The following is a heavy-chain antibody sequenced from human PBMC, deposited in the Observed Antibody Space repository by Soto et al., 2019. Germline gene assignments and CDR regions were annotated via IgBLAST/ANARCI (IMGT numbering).Heavy chain of an antibody. CDR1: GYTFSSSY. CDR3: ESGGYTYGFSAMDV. Sequence: QVQLVQSGAEVKKPGASVKISCKVSGYTFSSSYIHWVRQAPGQGLEWMELINPSGFSTDYAKTFPGRVSVTRDTSTSTVYMDLSSLSSEDTAVYYCESGGYTYGFSAMDVWGPGTTGAVSS. D-gene: IGHD2-2*02. V-gene: IGHV1-46*01. CDR2: INPSGFST. J-gene: IGHJ6*02.